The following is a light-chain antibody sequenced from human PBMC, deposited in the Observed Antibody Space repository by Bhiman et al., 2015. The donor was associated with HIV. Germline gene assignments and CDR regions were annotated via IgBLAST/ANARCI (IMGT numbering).Light chain of an antibody. V-gene: IGLV1-50*01. Sequence: QSVLTQPPSVSGAPGQRITVSCTGTSSNIGAPYDVNWYQQLTGKAPRLLIYGNTNRPSGVPDRFSGFKSGTSATLGITGLQPGDEADYYCGTWDTSLSAGHVFGTGTKVTVL. CDR1: SSNIGAPYD. CDR2: GNT. CDR3: GTWDTSLSAGHV. J-gene: IGLJ1*01.